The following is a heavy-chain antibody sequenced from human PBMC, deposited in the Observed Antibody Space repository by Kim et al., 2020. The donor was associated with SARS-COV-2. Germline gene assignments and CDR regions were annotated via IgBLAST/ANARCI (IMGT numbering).Heavy chain of an antibody. CDR3: ARENNYGSGIPYYFDY. CDR1: GFTFDDYG. V-gene: IGHV3-20*01. D-gene: IGHD3-10*01. Sequence: GGSLRLSCAASGFTFDDYGMSWVRQAPGKGLEWVSGINWNGGSTGYADSVKGRFTISRDNAKNSLYLQMNSLRAEDTALYHCARENNYGSGIPYYFDYWGQGTLVTVSS. CDR2: INWNGGST. J-gene: IGHJ4*02.